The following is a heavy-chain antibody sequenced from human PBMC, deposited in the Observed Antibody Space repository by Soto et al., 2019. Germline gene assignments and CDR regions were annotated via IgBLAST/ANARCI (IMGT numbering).Heavy chain of an antibody. CDR2: ISGNSGGT. Sequence: GASVKVSCKASGYTFTGYYLHWVQQAPGQGLEWMGWISGNSGGTNYAQKFQGRVTMTRDTSIITAYMDLSRLTSDDTAVYYCARGYCSDSGCSPFFDYWGQGRLVTVSS. CDR3: ARGYCSDSGCSPFFDY. CDR1: GYTFTGYY. V-gene: IGHV1-2*02. D-gene: IGHD2-15*01. J-gene: IGHJ4*02.